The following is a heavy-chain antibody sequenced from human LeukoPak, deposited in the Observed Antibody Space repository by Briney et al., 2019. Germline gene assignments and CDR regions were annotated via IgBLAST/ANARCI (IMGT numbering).Heavy chain of an antibody. J-gene: IGHJ4*02. D-gene: IGHD6-19*01. V-gene: IGHV3-30*01. CDR1: GFTFRSYA. Sequence: GGSLRLSCAASGFTFRSYAMHWVRQAPGKGLEWLAVISYDGSNKYYADSVKGRFTISRDNSKNTLYLQMNSLRAEDTAVYYCARDGAGYSSGWYYNDYWGQGTLVTVSS. CDR2: ISYDGSNK. CDR3: ARDGAGYSSGWYYNDY.